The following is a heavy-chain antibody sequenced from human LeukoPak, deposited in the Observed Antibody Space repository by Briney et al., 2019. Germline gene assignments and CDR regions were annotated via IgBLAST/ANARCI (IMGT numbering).Heavy chain of an antibody. D-gene: IGHD2-2*01. Sequence: PSETLSLTCTVSGGSISSGSYYWSWIRQPAGKGLEWIGRIYTSGSTNYNPSLKSRVTISVDTSKNQFSLKLSSVTAADTAVYYCARLSSLDAFDIWGQGTMVTVSS. CDR3: ARLSSLDAFDI. V-gene: IGHV4-61*02. CDR1: GGSISSGSYY. J-gene: IGHJ3*02. CDR2: IYTSGST.